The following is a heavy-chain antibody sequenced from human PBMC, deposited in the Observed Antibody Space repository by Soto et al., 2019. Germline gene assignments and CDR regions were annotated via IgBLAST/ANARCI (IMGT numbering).Heavy chain of an antibody. V-gene: IGHV4-39*01. Sequence: SETLSLRCTVSGGSISSSSYYWGWIRQPPGKGLEWIGSIYYSGSTYYNPSLKSRVTISVDTSKNQFSLKLSSVTAADTAVYYCATDFRSGYSSDFDYWGQGTLVTVSS. CDR1: GGSISSSSYY. CDR3: ATDFRSGYSSDFDY. J-gene: IGHJ4*02. D-gene: IGHD3-3*01. CDR2: IYYSGST.